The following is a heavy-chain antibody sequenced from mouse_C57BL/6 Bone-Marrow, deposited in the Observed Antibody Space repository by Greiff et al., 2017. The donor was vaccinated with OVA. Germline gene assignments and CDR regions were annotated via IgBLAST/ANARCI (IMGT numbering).Heavy chain of an antibody. J-gene: IGHJ4*01. CDR1: GYTFTSYW. Sequence: QVQLQQPGAELVRPGSSVKLSCKASGYTFTSYWMHWVKQRPIQGLEWIGNIDPSDSETHYNQKFKDKATLTVDKSSSTAYMQLSSLRAEDSAVYYCARDAMDYWGQGTSVTVSS. CDR2: IDPSDSET. CDR3: ARDAMDY. V-gene: IGHV1-52*01.